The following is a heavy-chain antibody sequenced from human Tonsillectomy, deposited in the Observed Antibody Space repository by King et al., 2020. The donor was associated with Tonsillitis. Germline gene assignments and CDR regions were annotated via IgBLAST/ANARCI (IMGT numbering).Heavy chain of an antibody. Sequence: HVQLVESGAEVKKPGSSVKVSYKASGGTFSTYAISWVRQAPGQGLEWMGGIIPIFGTTIYAQKFQGRFTIFADESTSTAYMELSSLRSEDTAVYYCARPIDYYGGSDDAFDIWGQGTMVTVSS. CDR3: ARPIDYYGGSDDAFDI. D-gene: IGHD4-23*01. J-gene: IGHJ3*02. CDR2: IIPIFGTT. V-gene: IGHV1-69*01. CDR1: GGTFSTYA.